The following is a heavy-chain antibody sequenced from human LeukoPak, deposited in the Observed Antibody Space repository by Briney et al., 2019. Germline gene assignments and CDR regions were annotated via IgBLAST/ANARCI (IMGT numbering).Heavy chain of an antibody. V-gene: IGHV5-51*01. CDR2: IYPGDSDT. CDR3: ARLPCSGGSCYGNYYYYYMDV. CDR1: GYSFTSYW. J-gene: IGHJ6*03. Sequence: HGGSLKISCKGSGYSFTSYWIGWVRQMPGKGLEWMGIIYPGDSDTRYSPSFQGQVTISADKSISTAYLQWSSLKASDTAMYYCARLPCSGGSCYGNYYYYYMDVWGKGTTVTVSS. D-gene: IGHD2-15*01.